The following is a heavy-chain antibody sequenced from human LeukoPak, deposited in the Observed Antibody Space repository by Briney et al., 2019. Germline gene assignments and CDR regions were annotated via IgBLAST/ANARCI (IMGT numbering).Heavy chain of an antibody. J-gene: IGHJ4*02. D-gene: IGHD2-15*01. CDR1: GGTFSSYA. V-gene: IGHV1-69*04. CDR3: ARVGSGEYPYFDY. CDR2: IIPILGIA. Sequence: ASVKVSCKASGGTFSSYAISWVRQAPGQGLEWMGRIIPILGIANYAKKFQGRLTITAEKSTSTAYMELLSLRSEDTSAYYGARVGSGEYPYFDYWGQGTLVTVSS.